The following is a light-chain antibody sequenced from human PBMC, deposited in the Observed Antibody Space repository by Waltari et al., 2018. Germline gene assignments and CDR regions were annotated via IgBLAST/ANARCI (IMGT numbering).Light chain of an antibody. CDR2: YTSDSDK. V-gene: IGLV5-45*02. J-gene: IGLJ3*02. CDR1: SGLNVGSYR. CDR3: LVWHSSAWV. Sequence: QAVLTQPSSLSASPGASASLTCTFRSGLNVGSYRIYWYQQKPGSPPQYLLRYTSDSDKQQGSGVPSRFSGSKDASANAGILLISGLQSEDETAYYCLVWHSSAWVFGGGTNLTVL.